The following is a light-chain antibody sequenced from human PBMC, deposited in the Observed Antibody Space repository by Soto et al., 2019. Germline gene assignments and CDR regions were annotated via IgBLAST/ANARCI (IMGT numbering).Light chain of an antibody. V-gene: IGKV3-15*01. CDR3: QEYDRWPHT. CDR2: GAS. J-gene: IGKJ2*01. Sequence: EIVMTQSPATLSVSSGERATLSCRASQNLSRNLAWYQQRPGQAPRLLIHGASTRATGVPARFSGSGSWTDSNLTISSLQSEDFAVYYCQEYDRWPHTVGQGTKLQIK. CDR1: QNLSRN.